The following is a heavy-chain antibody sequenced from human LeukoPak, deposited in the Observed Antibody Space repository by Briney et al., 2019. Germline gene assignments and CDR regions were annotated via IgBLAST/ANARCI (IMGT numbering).Heavy chain of an antibody. D-gene: IGHD3-10*01. V-gene: IGHV3-48*03. CDR2: ISSRGSTI. CDR1: GFTVSSYE. Sequence: PGGSLRLSCAASGFTVSSYEMNWVRQAPGKGLEWVSYISSRGSTISYADSVKGRFTISRDNAKNSLYLQMNSLRAEDAAVYYCAREGPVLWFGEQGYFDYWGQGTLVTVSS. J-gene: IGHJ4*02. CDR3: AREGPVLWFGEQGYFDY.